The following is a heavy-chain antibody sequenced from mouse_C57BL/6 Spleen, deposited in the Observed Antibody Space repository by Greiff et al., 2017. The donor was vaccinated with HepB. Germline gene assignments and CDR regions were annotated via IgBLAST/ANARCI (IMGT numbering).Heavy chain of an antibody. CDR2: INPSNGGT. V-gene: IGHV1-53*01. J-gene: IGHJ2*01. CDR3: ARSYYYGSRYFDY. Sequence: VQLQQSGTELVKPGASVKLSCKASGYTFTSYWMHWVKQRPGQGLEWIGNINPSNGGTNYNEKFKSKSTLTVDKSSSTAYMQLSSLTSEDSAVYYCARSYYYGSRYFDYWGQGTTLTVSS. D-gene: IGHD1-1*01. CDR1: GYTFTSYW.